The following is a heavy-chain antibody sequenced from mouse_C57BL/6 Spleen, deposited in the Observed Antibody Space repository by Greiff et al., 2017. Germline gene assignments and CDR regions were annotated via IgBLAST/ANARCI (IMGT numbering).Heavy chain of an antibody. Sequence: VQLQESGAELVRPGASVTLSCKASGYTFTDYEMHWVKQTPVHGLEWIGAIDPETGGTAYNQKFKGKAILTADKSSSTAYMELRSLTSEDSAVYYCTRTDGSSYPFDYWGQGTTLTVSS. D-gene: IGHD1-1*01. CDR3: TRTDGSSYPFDY. J-gene: IGHJ2*01. V-gene: IGHV1-15*01. CDR2: IDPETGGT. CDR1: GYTFTDYE.